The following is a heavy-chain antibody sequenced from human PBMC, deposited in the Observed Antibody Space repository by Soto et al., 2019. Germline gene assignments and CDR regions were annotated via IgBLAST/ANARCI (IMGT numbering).Heavy chain of an antibody. D-gene: IGHD5-12*01. CDR1: GYTFTSYG. V-gene: IGHV1-18*01. J-gene: IGHJ6*03. CDR2: ISAYNGNT. Sequence: ASVKVSCKASGYTFTSYGISWVRQAPGQGLEWMGWISAYNGNTNYAQKLQGRVTMTTDTSTSTAYMELRGLRSDDTAVYYCARFIVATIRYYYYMDVWGKGTTVTVSS. CDR3: ARFIVATIRYYYYMDV.